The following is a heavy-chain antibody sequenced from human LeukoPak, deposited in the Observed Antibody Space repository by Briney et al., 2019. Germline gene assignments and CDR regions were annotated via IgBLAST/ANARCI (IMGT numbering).Heavy chain of an antibody. CDR1: GGSISSSSYY. J-gene: IGHJ4*02. CDR2: IYYSGST. Sequence: SETLSLTCIVSGGSISSSSYYWGWIRQPPGKGLEWIGSIYYSGSTYYNPSLKSRVTISVDTSNNQFSLKVRSVTAADTAVYYCARRPINYRAFDYWGQGTLDTVS. V-gene: IGHV4-39*01. CDR3: ARRPINYRAFDY. D-gene: IGHD5-12*01.